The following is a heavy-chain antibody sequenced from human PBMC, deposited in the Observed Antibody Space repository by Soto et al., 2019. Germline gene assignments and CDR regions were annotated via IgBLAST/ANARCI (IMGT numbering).Heavy chain of an antibody. CDR3: AKATATGGGAFDI. CDR1: GFFCSSYD. V-gene: IGHV3-23*01. CDR2: ILVDGRT. Sequence: GGSLRLSCAASGFFCSSYDMSWVRQAPGKGLEWVSTILVDGRTFYVDSVKGRFTISRDSSQNTVYLQMNSLTVGDTALYYCAKATATGGGAFDICGQGTMVTVSS. D-gene: IGHD2-8*02. J-gene: IGHJ3*02.